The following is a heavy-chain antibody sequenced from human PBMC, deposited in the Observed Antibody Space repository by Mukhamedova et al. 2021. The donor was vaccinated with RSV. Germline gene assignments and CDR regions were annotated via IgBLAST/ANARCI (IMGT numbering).Heavy chain of an antibody. V-gene: IGHV3-52*01. CDR1: SSSW. Sequence: SSSWMHWVCQAPEKGLEWVADIKCDGSEKYYVDSVKGRLTISRDNAKNSLYLQVNSLRAEDMTVYCEWFGELWTLFDYWGQGTLV. J-gene: IGHJ4*02. CDR2: IKCDGSEK. D-gene: IGHD3-10*01. CDR3: WFGELWTLFDY.